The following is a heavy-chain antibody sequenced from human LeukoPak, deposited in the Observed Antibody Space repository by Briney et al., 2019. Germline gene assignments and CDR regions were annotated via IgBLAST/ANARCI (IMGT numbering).Heavy chain of an antibody. J-gene: IGHJ4*02. CDR2: ISSSSSYI. Sequence: GGSLRLSCAASGFTFSSYSMNWVRQAPGKGLEWVSSISSSSSYIYYADSVKGRFTISRDNAKNSLYLQMNSLRAEDTAVYYCARGKGYCSGGSCAHFDYWGQGTLVTVSS. V-gene: IGHV3-21*01. CDR3: ARGKGYCSGGSCAHFDY. D-gene: IGHD2-15*01. CDR1: GFTFSSYS.